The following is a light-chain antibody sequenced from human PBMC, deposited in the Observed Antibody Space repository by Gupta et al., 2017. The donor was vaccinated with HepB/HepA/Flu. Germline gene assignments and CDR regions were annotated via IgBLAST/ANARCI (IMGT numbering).Light chain of an antibody. Sequence: QLTQSPSSLSASVGDRVTITCRASQGIGSSLAWFQKKAEKAPKSLIYASSSLQSGVPLRFSGGRSGTDFTLTISSLQPEDSATYYCRQYLSYPFTFGGGTKVEIK. CDR1: QGIGSS. CDR3: RQYLSYPFT. V-gene: IGKV1D-16*01. CDR2: ASS. J-gene: IGKJ4*01.